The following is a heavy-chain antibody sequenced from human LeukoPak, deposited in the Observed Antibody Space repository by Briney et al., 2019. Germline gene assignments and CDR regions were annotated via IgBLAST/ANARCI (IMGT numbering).Heavy chain of an antibody. V-gene: IGHV4-59*01. D-gene: IGHD6-19*01. CDR1: GVSISSYY. J-gene: IGHJ5*02. CDR2: IYYSGST. CDR3: ARTTIAVANWFDP. Sequence: SETLSLTCTVSGVSISSYYWSWIRQPPGKGLEWIGYIYYSGSTNYNPSLKSRVTISVDTSKNQFSLKLSSVTAADTALYYCARTTIAVANWFDPWGQGTLVTVSS.